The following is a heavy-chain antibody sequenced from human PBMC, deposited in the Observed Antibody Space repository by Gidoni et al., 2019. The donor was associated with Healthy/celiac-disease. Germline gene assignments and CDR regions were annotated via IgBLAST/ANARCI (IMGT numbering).Heavy chain of an antibody. CDR3: ARNSGGGILWFGEGHAFDI. J-gene: IGHJ3*02. Sequence: QVHLVQSGAEVKKPGASVKVSCKASGYTFTSYGISWVRQAPGQVLEWMGWISAYNGNTNYAQKLQGRVTMTTDTSTSTAYMELRSLRSDDTAVYYCARNSGGGILWFGEGHAFDIWGQGTMVTVSS. CDR1: GYTFTSYG. CDR2: ISAYNGNT. V-gene: IGHV1-18*04. D-gene: IGHD3-10*01.